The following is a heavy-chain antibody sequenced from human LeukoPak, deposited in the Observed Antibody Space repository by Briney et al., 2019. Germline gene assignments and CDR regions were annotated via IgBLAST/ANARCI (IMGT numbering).Heavy chain of an antibody. D-gene: IGHD6-19*01. CDR2: IYYSGST. Sequence: PSETLSLTCTVSGGSISSYYWNWIRQPPGKGLEWIGYIYYSGSTNYNPSLKSRVTISVDTSKNQFSLKLSSVTAAYSAVYYCPRGRWSSGWFDYWGQGTLVTVSS. CDR3: PRGRWSSGWFDY. J-gene: IGHJ4*02. V-gene: IGHV4-59*01. CDR1: GGSISSYY.